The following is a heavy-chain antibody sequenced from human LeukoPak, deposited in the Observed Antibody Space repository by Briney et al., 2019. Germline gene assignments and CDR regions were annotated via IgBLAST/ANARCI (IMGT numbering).Heavy chain of an antibody. CDR2: INPNSGGT. CDR1: GYTFTGYY. Sequence: PQASVKVSCKASGYTFTGYYMHWVRQAPGQGLEWMGWINPNSGGTNYAQKFQGRVTMTRDTSISTAYMELSRLRSDDTAVYYCARGPYCSSSSCYYGTELAAEYFHHWGQGTLVTVSS. V-gene: IGHV1-2*02. CDR3: ARGPYCSSSSCYYGTELAAEYFHH. D-gene: IGHD2-2*01. J-gene: IGHJ1*01.